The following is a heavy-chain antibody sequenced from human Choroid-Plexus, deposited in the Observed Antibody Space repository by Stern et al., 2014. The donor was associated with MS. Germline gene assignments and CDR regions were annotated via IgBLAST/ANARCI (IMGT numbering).Heavy chain of an antibody. Sequence: VQLEESGGGVVQPGRPLRLSCVASGFTFGSCAMHWVRQAPGKGLEWVAGVSYDGSNKYYADSVKGRFTISRDNSQNTLYMQMSSRRPEDTAVYYCAKDRQYLTYFCDHWGQGSLVTVSS. CDR2: VSYDGSNK. CDR3: AKDRQYLTYFCDH. V-gene: IGHV3-30*18. J-gene: IGHJ5*02. D-gene: IGHD2/OR15-2a*01. CDR1: GFTFGSCA.